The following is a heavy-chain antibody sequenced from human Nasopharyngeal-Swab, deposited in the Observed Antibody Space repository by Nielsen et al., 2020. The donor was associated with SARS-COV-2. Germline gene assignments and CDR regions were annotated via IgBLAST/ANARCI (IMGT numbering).Heavy chain of an antibody. CDR2: IIPIFGTA. J-gene: IGHJ6*02. V-gene: IGHV1-69*13. D-gene: IGHD3-22*01. CDR1: GGTFSSYS. CDR3: ARDLYYDSSGHWYYYYGMDV. Sequence: SVKVSCKASGGTFSSYSISCVRQAPGHGLEWMGVIIPIFGTATYAQKFQGRVTITADESTSTAYMELSSLRSEDTAVYYCARDLYYDSSGHWYYYYGMDVWGQGTTVTVSS.